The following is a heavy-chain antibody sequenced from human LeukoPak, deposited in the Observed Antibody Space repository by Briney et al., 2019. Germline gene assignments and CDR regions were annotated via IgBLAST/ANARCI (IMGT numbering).Heavy chain of an antibody. J-gene: IGHJ4*02. CDR1: GFTFSSYS. CDR2: ISSSSSYI. Sequence: GGSLRLSCAASGFTFSSYSLNWVRQAPGKGLESVSSISSSSSYIYYADSVKGRFTISRDNAKNSLYLQMNSLRAEDTAVYYCARRVVVVAARALDYWGQGTLVTVSS. V-gene: IGHV3-21*01. D-gene: IGHD2-15*01. CDR3: ARRVVVVAARALDY.